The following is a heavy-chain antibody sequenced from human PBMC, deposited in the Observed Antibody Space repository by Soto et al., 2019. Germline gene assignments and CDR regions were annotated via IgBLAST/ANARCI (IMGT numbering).Heavy chain of an antibody. CDR3: ARDSGDGTFDI. Sequence: ASVKVSCKASGYTFSSYAMHWVRQAPGQRLEWMGWINAGYGNTKSSQKFQDRVTISRDTSASTAYMELTSLRSEDTAVYYCARDSGDGTFDIWGQGTLVTVFS. CDR1: GYTFSSYA. J-gene: IGHJ4*02. V-gene: IGHV1-3*01. CDR2: INAGYGNT. D-gene: IGHD1-26*01.